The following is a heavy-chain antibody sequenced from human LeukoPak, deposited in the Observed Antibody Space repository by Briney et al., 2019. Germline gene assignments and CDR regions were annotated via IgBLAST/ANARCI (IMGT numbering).Heavy chain of an antibody. CDR3: ARDVHYDSSGTFDY. CDR1: GGTFSSYA. D-gene: IGHD3-22*01. Sequence: SVKVSCKASGGTFSSYAISWVRQAPGQGLEWMGRIIPILGIANYAQKFQGRVTITADKSTSTAYMELSSLRSEDTAVYYCARDVHYDSSGTFDYWGQGTLVTVSS. CDR2: IIPILGIA. J-gene: IGHJ4*02. V-gene: IGHV1-69*04.